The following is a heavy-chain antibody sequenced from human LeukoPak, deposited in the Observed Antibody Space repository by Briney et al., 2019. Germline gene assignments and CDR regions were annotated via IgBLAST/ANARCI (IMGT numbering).Heavy chain of an antibody. CDR2: IYYSGST. CDR1: GGSISSSSYY. J-gene: IGHJ6*03. Sequence: SETLSHTCTVSGGSISSSSYYWGWIRQPPGKGLEWIGSIYYSGSTYYNPSLKSRVTISVDTSKNQFSLKLSSVTAADTAVYYCARIYDSSGYYYEAYYYYMDVWGKGTTVTVSS. D-gene: IGHD3-22*01. CDR3: ARIYDSSGYYYEAYYYYMDV. V-gene: IGHV4-39*07.